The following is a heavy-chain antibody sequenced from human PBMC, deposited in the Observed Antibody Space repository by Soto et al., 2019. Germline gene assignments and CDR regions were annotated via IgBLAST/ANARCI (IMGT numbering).Heavy chain of an antibody. CDR2: ISGSGGST. CDR3: AKHLPAPHYDILTGYDY. V-gene: IGHV3-23*01. D-gene: IGHD3-9*01. J-gene: IGHJ4*02. Sequence: GGSLRLSCSASGFTFSSYAMSWVRQAPGKGLEWVSAISGSGGSTYYADSVKGRFTISRDNSKNTLYLQMNSLRAEDTAVYYCAKHLPAPHYDILTGYDYWGQGTLVTVSS. CDR1: GFTFSSYA.